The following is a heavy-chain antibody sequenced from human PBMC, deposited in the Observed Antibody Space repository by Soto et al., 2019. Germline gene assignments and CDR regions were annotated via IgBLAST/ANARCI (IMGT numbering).Heavy chain of an antibody. D-gene: IGHD2-21*02. J-gene: IGHJ4*02. CDR3: ARRGLSGGDSPYYFDY. CDR2: IIPIFGTA. Sequence: QVQLVQSGAEVKKPGSSVKVSCKASGGTFSSYAISWVRQAPGQGLEWMGGIIPIFGTANYAQKFQGRVTITADESTRTAYMELSSLRSEDTAVYYCARRGLSGGDSPYYFDYWGQGTLVTVSS. V-gene: IGHV1-69*01. CDR1: GGTFSSYA.